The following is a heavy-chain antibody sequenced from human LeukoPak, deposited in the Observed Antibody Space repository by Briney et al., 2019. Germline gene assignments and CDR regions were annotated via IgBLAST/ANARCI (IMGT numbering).Heavy chain of an antibody. CDR3: ARAVWDSSGYYYDY. CDR1: GFTFSSYN. Sequence: GGSLRLSCAASGFTFSSYNMNWVRQAPGKGLEWVSSISSSSSYIYYADSVKGRFTISRDNAKNSLYLQMNSLRAEDTAIYYCARAVWDSSGYYYDYWGQGTLVTVSS. CDR2: ISSSSSYI. J-gene: IGHJ4*02. D-gene: IGHD3-22*01. V-gene: IGHV3-21*01.